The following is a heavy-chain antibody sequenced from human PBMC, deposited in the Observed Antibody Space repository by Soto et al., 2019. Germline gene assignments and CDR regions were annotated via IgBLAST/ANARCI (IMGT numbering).Heavy chain of an antibody. CDR1: GGSISSSNYY. D-gene: IGHD6-19*01. J-gene: IGHJ6*02. CDR3: VAGYYYYYYGMEV. CDR2: LYYSGST. Sequence: SETLSLTCTVSGGSISSSNYYWGWIRQPPGKGLEWIGSLYYSGSTYYNPSLKSRVTIFVDTSKNQFSLKLSSVTAADTAVYYAVAGYYYYYYGMEVWGQGTTVSVS. V-gene: IGHV4-39*01.